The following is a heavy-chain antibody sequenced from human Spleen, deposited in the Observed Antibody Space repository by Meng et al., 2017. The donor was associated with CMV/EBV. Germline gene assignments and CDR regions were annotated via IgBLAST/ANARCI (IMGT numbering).Heavy chain of an antibody. J-gene: IGHJ6*02. CDR1: GFTVSSNY. V-gene: IGHV3-53*01. CDR3: ASDMAADYYYYGMDV. CDR2: IYSGGST. Sequence: GESLKISCAASGFTVSSNYMSWVRQAPGKGLEWVSVIYSGGSTYYADSVKGRFTISRDNSKNTLYLQMNSLRAEDTAVYYCASDMAADYYYYGMDVWGQGTTVTVSS. D-gene: IGHD6-25*01.